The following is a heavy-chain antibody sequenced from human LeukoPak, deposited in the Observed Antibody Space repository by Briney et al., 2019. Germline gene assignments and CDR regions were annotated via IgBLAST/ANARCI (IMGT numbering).Heavy chain of an antibody. Sequence: GGSLRLSCAASGFTFGGYTMHWVRQAPGKGLEWVAAISYAGNNKFYADSVKGRFTVSRDNSKNTLYLQVNSLRADDTAVYYCARDVRGKYSIDDWGHGTLVTVSS. CDR2: ISYAGNNK. CDR1: GFTFGGYT. D-gene: IGHD2-21*01. CDR3: ARDVRGKYSIDD. J-gene: IGHJ4*01. V-gene: IGHV3-30-3*01.